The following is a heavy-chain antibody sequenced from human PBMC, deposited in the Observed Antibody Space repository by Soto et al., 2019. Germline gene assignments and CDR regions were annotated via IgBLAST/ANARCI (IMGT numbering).Heavy chain of an antibody. J-gene: IGHJ3*02. CDR1: VCTFSSYG. CDR2: ISYDGSNK. Sequence: VGSLRLSCASSVCTFSSYGMHCVRQAPGKWLEWVAVISYDGSNKYCADSVKGRFTISRDNSKNTLYLQMNSLRAEDTAVYYCAKAMVVVTAISGGGGFDKLGQGTLVIVS. CDR3: AKAMVVVTAISGGGGFDK. D-gene: IGHD2-21*02. V-gene: IGHV3-30*18.